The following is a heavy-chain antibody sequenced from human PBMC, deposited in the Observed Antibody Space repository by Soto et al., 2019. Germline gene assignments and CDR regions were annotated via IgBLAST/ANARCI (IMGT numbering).Heavy chain of an antibody. CDR2: ISAYNGNT. V-gene: IGHV1-18*01. Sequence: ASVKVSCKASGYTFTSYGISWVRQAPGQGLEWMGWISAYNGNTNYAQKLQGRVTMTTDTSTSTAYMELRSLRSDDTAVYYCAREPDYGADYYYYYYGMDVWGQGTTVTVSS. D-gene: IGHD4-17*01. CDR3: AREPDYGADYYYYYYGMDV. J-gene: IGHJ6*02. CDR1: GYTFTSYG.